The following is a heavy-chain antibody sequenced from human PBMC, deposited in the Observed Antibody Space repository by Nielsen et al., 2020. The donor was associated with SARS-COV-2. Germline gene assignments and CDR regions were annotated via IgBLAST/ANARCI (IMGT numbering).Heavy chain of an antibody. CDR3: ARELMYSFDFDY. J-gene: IGHJ4*02. V-gene: IGHV1-69*06. Sequence: SVKVSCKASGGTFSSYAISWVRQAPGQGLEWMGGIIPIFGTANYAQKFQGRVTITADKSTSTAYMELSSLRSEDTAVYYCARELMYSFDFDYWGLGTLVTVSS. CDR1: GGTFSSYA. CDR2: IIPIFGTA. D-gene: IGHD5-18*01.